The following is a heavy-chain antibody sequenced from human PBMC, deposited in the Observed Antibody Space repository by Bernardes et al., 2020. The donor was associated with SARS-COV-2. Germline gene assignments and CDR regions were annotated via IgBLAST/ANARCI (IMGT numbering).Heavy chain of an antibody. CDR2: VGGGGRTT. J-gene: IGHJ4*02. Sequence: GGSLRLSCAASGFTFSTYAMSWVRQAPGKGLEWLSTVGGGGRTTSYADSVKGRFTISRDNSKNTLYLQMSSLRAEDTAVYYCAKRFSTSNTYYFDSWGQGTLVTVSS. CDR3: AKRFSTSNTYYFDS. D-gene: IGHD3-3*01. CDR1: GFTFSTYA. V-gene: IGHV3-23*01.